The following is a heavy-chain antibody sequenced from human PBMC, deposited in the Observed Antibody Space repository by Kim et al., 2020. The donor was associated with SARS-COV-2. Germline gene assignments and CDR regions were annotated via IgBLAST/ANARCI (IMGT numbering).Heavy chain of an antibody. V-gene: IGHV3-7*03. Sequence: GGSLRLSCAASGFTFSSYWMSWVRQAPGKGLEWVANIKQDGSEKYYVDSVKGRFTISRDNAKNSLYLQMNSLRAEDTAVYYCARDRDYYDSSGYYYVFDYWGQGTLVTVSS. J-gene: IGHJ4*02. CDR2: IKQDGSEK. D-gene: IGHD3-22*01. CDR3: ARDRDYYDSSGYYYVFDY. CDR1: GFTFSSYW.